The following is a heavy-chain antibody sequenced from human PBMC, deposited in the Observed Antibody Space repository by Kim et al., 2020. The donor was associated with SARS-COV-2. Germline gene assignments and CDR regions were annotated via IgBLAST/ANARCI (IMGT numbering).Heavy chain of an antibody. J-gene: IGHJ5*02. V-gene: IGHV3-73*01. Sequence: GGSLRLSCAASGFTFSGSAVHWVRQASGKGLDWVGRIRSKTNTYATAYAASAKGRFTISRDDSKNTAYLQMNSLKTEDTAVYYCASIKTDMVGDWFDPWGQGTLVTVSS. CDR1: GFTFSGSA. CDR3: ASIKTDMVGDWFDP. D-gene: IGHD5-18*01. CDR2: IRSKTNTYAT.